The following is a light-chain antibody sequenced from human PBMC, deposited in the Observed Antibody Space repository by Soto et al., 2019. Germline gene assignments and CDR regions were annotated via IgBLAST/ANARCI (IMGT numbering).Light chain of an antibody. CDR3: QQYYSSRS. CDR2: WAS. J-gene: IGKJ1*01. V-gene: IGKV4-1*01. CDR1: QSVLHSSNTKNY. Sequence: DIVMTQSPDSLAVSLGERATINCKSSQSVLHSSNTKNYLAWYQQKPGQPPKLLIYWASTRESGVPDRFSGSGSGPDFTLTISSRQAEDVAVYYCQQYYSSRSFGQGTKVEIK.